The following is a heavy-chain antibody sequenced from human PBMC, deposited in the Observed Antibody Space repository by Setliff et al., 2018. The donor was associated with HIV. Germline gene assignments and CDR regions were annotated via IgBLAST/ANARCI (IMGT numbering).Heavy chain of an antibody. V-gene: IGHV3-23*01. CDR2: ISGSGGST. CDR1: GFTFSSYA. CDR3: AKAFLINYYDSSGALGGSNYYGMDV. Sequence: PGGFLRLSCAASGFTFSSYAMSWVRQAPGKGLEWVSAISGSGGSTYYADSVKGRFTISRDNSKNTLYLQMNSLRAEDTAVYYCAKAFLINYYDSSGALGGSNYYGMDVWGQGTTVTVSS. J-gene: IGHJ6*02. D-gene: IGHD3-22*01.